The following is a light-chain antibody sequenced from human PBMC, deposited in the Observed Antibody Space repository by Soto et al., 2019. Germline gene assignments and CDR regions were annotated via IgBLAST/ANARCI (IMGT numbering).Light chain of an antibody. Sequence: DIQMTQSPSTLSASVGDRFTITCRASQSVNKWLAWFQQKPGKAPKLLIYAASTLQSGVPSRFSGSGSGTEFTLTISSLQPADFATYYCQQLNSYPFTLGPGTKVDIK. V-gene: IGKV1-5*01. J-gene: IGKJ3*01. CDR3: QQLNSYPFT. CDR2: AAS. CDR1: QSVNKW.